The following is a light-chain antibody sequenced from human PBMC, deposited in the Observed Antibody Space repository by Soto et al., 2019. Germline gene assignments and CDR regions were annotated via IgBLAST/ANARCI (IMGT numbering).Light chain of an antibody. V-gene: IGKV3-15*01. Sequence: EIVMTQSPATLSVSPGERATLSCRVSQSVSSNLAWYQQKPGQAPRLLIYGAFTRATGITVRFSGSGSGTEFTLTISSLRSEDFAVYYCQEYNNWPPLTFGGGTMVEIK. J-gene: IGKJ4*01. CDR2: GAF. CDR1: QSVSSN. CDR3: QEYNNWPPLT.